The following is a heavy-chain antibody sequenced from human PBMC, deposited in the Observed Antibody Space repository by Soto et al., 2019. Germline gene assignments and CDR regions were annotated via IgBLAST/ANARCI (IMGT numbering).Heavy chain of an antibody. J-gene: IGHJ3*02. D-gene: IGHD1-26*01. CDR3: ARRIVGNSSFDI. CDR1: GGSVGSGRYY. V-gene: IGHV4-61*01. CDR2: IHYSGRA. Sequence: QVQLQESGPGLVKPSETLSLTCTVSGGSVGSGRYYWIWIRQPPGKVLEWIGYIHYSGRANYNPSLKSRVIISEDTSKNQFSLKLSSVTAADTAVYSCARRIVGNSSFDIWGQGTMVTVSS.